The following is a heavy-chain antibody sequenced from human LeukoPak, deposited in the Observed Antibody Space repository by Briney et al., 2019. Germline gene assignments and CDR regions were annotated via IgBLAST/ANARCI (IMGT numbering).Heavy chain of an antibody. CDR3: ARVALGSYNWFDP. CDR1: GLTLSNYW. V-gene: IGHV3-74*01. J-gene: IGHJ5*02. Sequence: GGSLRLSCAASGLTLSNYWMHWVRQAPGKGLVWVSRMNNDGSGTTYADSVRGRFTISRDNAKNTLYLQMNSLRVEDTAVYFCARVALGSYNWFDPWGQGTLVTVSS. D-gene: IGHD3-10*01. CDR2: MNNDGSGT.